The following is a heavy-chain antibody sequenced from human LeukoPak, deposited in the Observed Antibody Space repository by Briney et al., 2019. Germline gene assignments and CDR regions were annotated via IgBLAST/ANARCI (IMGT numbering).Heavy chain of an antibody. D-gene: IGHD2-2*01. CDR2: ISYSSTYI. CDR1: GFTFSSYT. Sequence: GESLRLSCAASGFTFSSYTMSWVRQAPGKGLEWVSSISYSSTYIYYADSVKGRFTISRDNAKNSLYLQMNSLRAEDTAVYYCATISSSTCSCFDPWGQGTLVTVSS. J-gene: IGHJ5*02. V-gene: IGHV3-21*01. CDR3: ATISSSTCSCFDP.